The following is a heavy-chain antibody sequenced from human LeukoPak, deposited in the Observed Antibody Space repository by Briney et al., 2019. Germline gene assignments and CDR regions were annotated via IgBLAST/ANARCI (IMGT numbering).Heavy chain of an antibody. J-gene: IGHJ2*01. V-gene: IGHV4-38-2*02. CDR3: AREFRDYYDILTGPWYFDL. D-gene: IGHD3-9*01. CDR2: IYHSGTT. Sequence: SETLSLTCTVSGFSISSGHYWGWIRQPPGKGLEWIGSIYHSGTTYYNPSLKSRVTISVDTSKNQFSLKLSSVTAADTAVYYCAREFRDYYDILTGPWYFDLWGRGTLVTVSS. CDR1: GFSISSGHY.